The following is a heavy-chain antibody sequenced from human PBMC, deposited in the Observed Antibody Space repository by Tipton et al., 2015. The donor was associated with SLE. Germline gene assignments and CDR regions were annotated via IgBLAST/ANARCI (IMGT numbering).Heavy chain of an antibody. CDR3: ARDSYYDTSGLPFDP. CDR2: IYYSGST. J-gene: IGHJ5*02. V-gene: IGHV4-59*11. CDR1: GGSISSHY. D-gene: IGHD3-22*01. Sequence: TLSLTCTVSGGSISSHYWSWIRQPPGKGLEWIGYIYYSGSTNYNPSLKSRVTISVDTSKNQFSLKLSSVTAADTAVYYCARDSYYDTSGLPFDPWGQGTLVTVSS.